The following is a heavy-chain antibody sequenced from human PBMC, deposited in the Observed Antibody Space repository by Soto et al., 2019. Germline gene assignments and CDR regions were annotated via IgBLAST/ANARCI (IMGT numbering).Heavy chain of an antibody. CDR3: ARLSPLSCSGGSCYADYYYYYGMDV. CDR2: IYPGDSDT. CDR1: GYSFTSYW. D-gene: IGHD2-15*01. Sequence: GESLKISCKGSGYSFTSYWIGWVRQMPGKGLEWMGIIYPGDSDTRYSPSFQGQVTISADKSISTAYLQWSSLKASDTAIYYCARLSPLSCSGGSCYADYYYYYGMDVWGQGTTVTVSS. J-gene: IGHJ6*02. V-gene: IGHV5-51*01.